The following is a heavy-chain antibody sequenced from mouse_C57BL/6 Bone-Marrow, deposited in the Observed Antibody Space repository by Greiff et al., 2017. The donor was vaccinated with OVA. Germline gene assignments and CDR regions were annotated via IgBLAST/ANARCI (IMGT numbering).Heavy chain of an antibody. Sequence: EVQLQQSVAELVRPGASVKLSCTASGFTIKNSYMHWVKQRPEQGLEWIGRIDPANGNTKYTPKFQGKATITADTSSNTAYLQLSSLTSEDTAIYCCARAQATLYFDYWGQGTTLTVAS. J-gene: IGHJ2*01. D-gene: IGHD3-2*02. V-gene: IGHV14-3*01. CDR2: IDPANGNT. CDR1: GFTIKNSY. CDR3: ARAQATLYFDY.